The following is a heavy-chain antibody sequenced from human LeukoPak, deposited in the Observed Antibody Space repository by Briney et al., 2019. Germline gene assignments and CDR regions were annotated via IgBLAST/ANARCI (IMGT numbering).Heavy chain of an antibody. V-gene: IGHV1-69*13. CDR1: GGTFSSYA. D-gene: IGHD2-2*01. CDR2: FIPIFGTA. CDR3: ARGYCSSTSCYPITIHSH. J-gene: IGHJ4*02. Sequence: SVKVSCKASGGTFSSYAIIWVRQAPGQGLEWMGGFIPIFGTANYAQKFQGRVTITADESTSTAYIELSSLRSEDTAVYYCARGYCSSTSCYPITIHSHWGQGTLVTVSS.